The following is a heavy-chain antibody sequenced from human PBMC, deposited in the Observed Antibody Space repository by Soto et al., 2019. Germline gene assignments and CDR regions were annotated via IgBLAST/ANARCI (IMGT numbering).Heavy chain of an antibody. CDR3: VRGYYDSRGQSNPFDI. V-gene: IGHV4-59*01. CDR2: VHYSGNT. J-gene: IGHJ3*02. CDR1: GASISSSY. D-gene: IGHD3-22*01. Sequence: QVQLQESGPGLVKPSETLSLTCTVSGASISSSYWSWIRQSPGKRLEWIGFVHYSGNTNYNPSLKSRVTISIDTSKNQFSLKVRSVTAADTAVYYCVRGYYDSRGQSNPFDIWGQGTMVTVSP.